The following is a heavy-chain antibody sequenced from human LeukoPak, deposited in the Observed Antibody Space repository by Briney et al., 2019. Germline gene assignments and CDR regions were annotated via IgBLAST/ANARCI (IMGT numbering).Heavy chain of an antibody. CDR3: AKRLGLT. V-gene: IGHV3-33*06. D-gene: IGHD3-22*01. CDR1: GFTFSSYG. J-gene: IGHJ5*02. Sequence: PGGSLRLSCAASGFTFSSYGMHWVRQAPGKGLEWVAVIWYDGSNKYYADSVKGRFTISRDLSKNTLYLQMNSLRAEDTALYYCAKRLGLTWGQGTLVTVSS. CDR2: IWYDGSNK.